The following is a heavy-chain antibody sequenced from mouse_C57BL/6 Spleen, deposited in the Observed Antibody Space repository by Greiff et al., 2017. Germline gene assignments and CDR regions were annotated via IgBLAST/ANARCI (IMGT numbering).Heavy chain of an antibody. CDR1: GYTFTDYE. J-gene: IGHJ2*01. V-gene: IGHV1-15*01. CDR3: TTCTTVDADFDY. Sequence: VQLQQSGAELVRPGASVTLSCKASGYTFTDYEMHWVKQTPVHGLEWIGAIDPETGGTAYNQKFKGKAILTADKSSSTAYLALRSLTSEDSAVYYCTTCTTVDADFDYWGQGTTLTVSS. CDR2: IDPETGGT. D-gene: IGHD1-1*01.